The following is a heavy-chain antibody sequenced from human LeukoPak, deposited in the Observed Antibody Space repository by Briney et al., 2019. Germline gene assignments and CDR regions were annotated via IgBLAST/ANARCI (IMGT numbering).Heavy chain of an antibody. Sequence: PSETLSLTCTVSGGSISSYYWSWIRQPPGKGLEWIGYIYYSGSTNYNPSLKSRVTISVDTSKNQFSLKLSSVTAADTAVYYCARGSYGGNGLHGFDYWGQGTLVTVSS. D-gene: IGHD4-23*01. V-gene: IGHV4-59*01. CDR1: GGSISSYY. CDR2: IYYSGST. J-gene: IGHJ4*02. CDR3: ARGSYGGNGLHGFDY.